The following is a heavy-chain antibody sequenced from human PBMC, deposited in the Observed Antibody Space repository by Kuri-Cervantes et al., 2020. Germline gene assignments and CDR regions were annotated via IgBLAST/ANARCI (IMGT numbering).Heavy chain of an antibody. CDR3: ARRPPESAFDY. J-gene: IGHJ4*02. Sequence: SETLSLTCTVSGGSISSSSYYWGWIRQPPGKGLEWIGSIYYSGRTYYNPSLKSRVTISVDTSKNQFSLKLSSVTAADTAVYYCARRPPESAFDYWGQGTLVTVSS. CDR1: GGSISSSSYY. V-gene: IGHV4-39*07. CDR2: IYYSGRT.